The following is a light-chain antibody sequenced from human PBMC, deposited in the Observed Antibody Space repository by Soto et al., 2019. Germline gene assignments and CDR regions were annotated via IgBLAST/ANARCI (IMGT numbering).Light chain of an antibody. CDR1: QSLAYSDGNTY. J-gene: IGKJ2*01. Sequence: DVVMTQSPLSLPVTLGQPASISCRSSQSLAYSDGNTYLNWFQQRPGQSPRRLIYKVSKRESGVPDRFSGSGSGTDFTLKISRVEAEVVGVYYCMQGTHWPPYTFGQGTKLEIK. CDR3: MQGTHWPPYT. V-gene: IGKV2-30*01. CDR2: KVS.